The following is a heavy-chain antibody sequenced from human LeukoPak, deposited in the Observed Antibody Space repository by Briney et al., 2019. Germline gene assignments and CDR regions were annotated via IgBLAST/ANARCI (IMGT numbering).Heavy chain of an antibody. CDR2: IIPIFGTA. CDR1: GGTFSSYA. V-gene: IGHV1-69*05. Sequence: SVKVSCKASGGTFSSYAISWVRQAPGQGLEWMGRIIPIFGTANYAQKFQGRVTITTDESTSTAYMELSSLRSEDTAVYYCATGADSGSLIQRGRSFFDYWGQGTLVTVSS. CDR3: ATGADSGSLIQRGRSFFDY. D-gene: IGHD3-10*01. J-gene: IGHJ4*02.